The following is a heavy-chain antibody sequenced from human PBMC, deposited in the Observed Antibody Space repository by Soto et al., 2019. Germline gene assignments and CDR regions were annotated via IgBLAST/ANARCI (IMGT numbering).Heavy chain of an antibody. CDR2: INHSGST. CDR3: AREGRMITFGGVIVYYFDY. CDR1: GGSFSGYY. J-gene: IGHJ4*02. Sequence: SENLSLTCAGYGGSFSGYYWSWIRQPPGKGLEWIGEINHSGSTNYNPSLKSRVTISVDTSKNQFSLKLSSVTAADTAVYYCAREGRMITFGGVIVYYFDYWGQGTLVTVSS. V-gene: IGHV4-34*01. D-gene: IGHD3-16*02.